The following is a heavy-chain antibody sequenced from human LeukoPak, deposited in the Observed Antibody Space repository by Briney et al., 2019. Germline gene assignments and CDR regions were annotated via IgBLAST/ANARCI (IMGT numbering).Heavy chain of an antibody. CDR1: GYSISSGYY. J-gene: IGHJ4*02. V-gene: IGHV4-38-2*01. CDR3: ARVRNYGDYLDY. CDR2: IYHSGST. Sequence: SETLSLTCAVSGYSISSGYYWGWIRQPPGKGLEWIGSIYHSGSTYYNPSLKSRVTISVDTSKNQFSLKLSSVTAADTAVYYRARVRNYGDYLDYWGQGTLVTVSS. D-gene: IGHD4-17*01.